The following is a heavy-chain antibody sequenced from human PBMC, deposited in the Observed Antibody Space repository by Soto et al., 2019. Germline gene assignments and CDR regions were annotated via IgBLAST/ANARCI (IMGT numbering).Heavy chain of an antibody. D-gene: IGHD3-9*01. J-gene: IGHJ3*02. V-gene: IGHV6-1*01. CDR2: TYYRSKWYN. CDR1: GDSVSSNSAA. CDR3: ARETLYDILTGYLFNDAFDI. Sequence: SQTLSLTCAISGDSVSSNSAAWNWIRQSPSRGLEWLGRTYYRSKWYNDYAVSVKSRITINPDTSKNQFSLQLNSVTPEDTAVYYCARETLYDILTGYLFNDAFDIWGQGTMVTVSS.